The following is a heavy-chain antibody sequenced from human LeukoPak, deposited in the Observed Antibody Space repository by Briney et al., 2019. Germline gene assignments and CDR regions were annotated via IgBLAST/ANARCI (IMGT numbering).Heavy chain of an antibody. CDR3: ARRGHGYCSSTSCYMASDNWFDP. CDR1: GGSISSGGSY. V-gene: IGHV4-31*03. D-gene: IGHD2-2*02. Sequence: PSQTLSLTCTVSGGSISSGGSYWSWIRQHPGKGLEWIGYIYYSGSTYYNPSLKSRVTISVDTSENQFSLKLSSVTAADTAVYYCARRGHGYCSSTSCYMASDNWFDPWGQGTLVTVSS. CDR2: IYYSGST. J-gene: IGHJ5*02.